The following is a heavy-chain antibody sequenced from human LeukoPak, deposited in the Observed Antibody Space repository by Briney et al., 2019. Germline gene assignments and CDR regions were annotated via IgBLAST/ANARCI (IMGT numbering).Heavy chain of an antibody. J-gene: IGHJ4*02. D-gene: IGHD3-9*01. CDR2: INPNSGGT. V-gene: IGHV1-2*04. CDR1: GYTFTGYY. CDR3: ARGPRSFRLTGHPPVGYFDY. Sequence: VASVKVSCKASGYTFTGYYMHWLRQAPGQGLEWMGWINPNSGGTNYAQKFQGWVTMTRDTSISTAYMELSRLRSDDTAVYYCARGPRSFRLTGHPPVGYFDYWGQGTLVTVSS.